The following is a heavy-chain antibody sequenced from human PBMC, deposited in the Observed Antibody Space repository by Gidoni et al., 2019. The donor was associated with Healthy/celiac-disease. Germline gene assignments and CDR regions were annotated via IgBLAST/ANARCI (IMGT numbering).Heavy chain of an antibody. Sequence: QVQLVDSGGGLVKPGGSLRLSCAAPGFTFSDYSMCWIRQAPGKGLEWVSYISSSGSTIYYADSVKGRFTISRDNAKNSLYLQMNSLRAEDTAVYYCARDRDVGYYYDSSGQVLDYWGQGTLVTVSS. CDR1: GFTFSDYS. CDR3: ARDRDVGYYYDSSGQVLDY. CDR2: ISSSGSTI. V-gene: IGHV3-11*01. J-gene: IGHJ4*02. D-gene: IGHD3-22*01.